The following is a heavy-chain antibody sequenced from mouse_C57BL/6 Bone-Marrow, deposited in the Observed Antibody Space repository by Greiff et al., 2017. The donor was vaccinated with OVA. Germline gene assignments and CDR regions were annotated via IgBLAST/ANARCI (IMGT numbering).Heavy chain of an antibody. D-gene: IGHD2-5*01. J-gene: IGHJ2*01. CDR2: ISSGGDYT. CDR3: TREVSNWSFDY. V-gene: IGHV5-9-1*02. Sequence: EVQLVESGEGLVKPGGSLKLSCAASGFTFSSYAMSWVRQTPEKRLEWVAYISSGGDYTYYADTVKGRFTISRDNARNTLYLQMSSLKSEDTAMYYCTREVSNWSFDYWGQGTTLTVSS. CDR1: GFTFSSYA.